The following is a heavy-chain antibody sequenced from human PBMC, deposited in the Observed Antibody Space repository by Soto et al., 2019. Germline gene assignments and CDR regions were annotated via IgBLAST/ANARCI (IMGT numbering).Heavy chain of an antibody. CDR2: IYSGGST. CDR3: ASSGNFGVVTDYYYYMDV. CDR1: GFTVSSNY. Sequence: EVQLVESGGGLVQPGGSLRLSCAASGFTVSSNYMSWVRQAPGKGLEWVSVIYSGGSTYYADSVEGRFTISRDNSKNTLYLQMNSLRAEDTAVYYCASSGNFGVVTDYYYYMDVWGKGTTVTVSS. V-gene: IGHV3-66*01. J-gene: IGHJ6*03. D-gene: IGHD3-3*01.